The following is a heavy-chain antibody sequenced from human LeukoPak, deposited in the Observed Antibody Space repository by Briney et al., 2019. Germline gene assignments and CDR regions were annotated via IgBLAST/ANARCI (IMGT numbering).Heavy chain of an antibody. D-gene: IGHD3-3*01. CDR1: GYTFTSYG. CDR3: ARDPPYYDFWSGYYTCFDY. J-gene: IGHJ4*02. CDR2: ISAYNGNT. Sequence: ASVKVSCKASGYTFTSYGISWVRQAPGQGLEWMGWISAYNGNTNYAQKLQGRVTMTTDTSTNTAYMELRSLRSDDTAVYYCARDPPYYDFWSGYYTCFDYWGQGTLVTVSS. V-gene: IGHV1-18*01.